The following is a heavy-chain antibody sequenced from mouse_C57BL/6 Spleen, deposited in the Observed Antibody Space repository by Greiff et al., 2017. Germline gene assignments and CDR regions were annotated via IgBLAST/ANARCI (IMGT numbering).Heavy chain of an antibody. J-gene: IGHJ3*01. CDR2: IDPSDSYT. V-gene: IGHV1-69*01. CDR3: ARWDTPLAY. CDR1: GYTFTSYW. D-gene: IGHD4-1*01. Sequence: VQLQQPGAELVMPGASVKLSCKASGYTFTSYWMHWVKQRPGQGLEWIGEIDPSDSYTNYNQKFKGKSTLTVDKSSSTAYMQLSSLTSEDSAVYYCARWDTPLAYWGQGTLVTVSA.